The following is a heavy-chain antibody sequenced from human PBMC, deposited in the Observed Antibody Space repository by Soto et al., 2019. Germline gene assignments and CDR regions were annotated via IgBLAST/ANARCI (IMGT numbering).Heavy chain of an antibody. V-gene: IGHV1-69*08. D-gene: IGHD5-12*01. CDR1: GGTFSSYT. J-gene: IGHJ4*02. Sequence: QVQLVQSGAEVKKPGSSVKVSCKASGGTFSSYTISWVRQAPGQGLEWRGRIIPILGIANYGQKFQGRVTXXADKATSTAYMELSSLRSEDTAVYYGARDIGGYSGEVQEDYWGQGTRVTVSS. CDR2: IIPILGIA. CDR3: ARDIGGYSGEVQEDY.